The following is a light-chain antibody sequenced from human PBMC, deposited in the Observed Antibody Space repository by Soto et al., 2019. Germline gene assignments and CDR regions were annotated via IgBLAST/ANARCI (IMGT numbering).Light chain of an antibody. J-gene: IGKJ4*01. CDR2: ATS. CDR3: QQYGASPLT. V-gene: IGKV3-20*01. Sequence: EIVLTQSPGTLSLSPGERATLSCRASESVSRNYIAWYQQKPGQAPRLLIFATSNTATGIPDRFGGSGSETEFTLTISGLEPEDSAVYYCQQYGASPLTFGGGTKVEIK. CDR1: ESVSRNY.